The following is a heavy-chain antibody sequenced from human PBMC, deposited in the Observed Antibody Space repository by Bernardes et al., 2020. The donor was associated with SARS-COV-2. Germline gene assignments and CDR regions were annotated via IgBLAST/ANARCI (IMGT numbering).Heavy chain of an antibody. CDR3: ARDSPLIYSSQRESYYYGLDV. CDR2: IYSGGST. Sequence: GGSLRLSCAASGFTVSSNYMNWVRQAPGKGLEWVSVIYSGGSTYYADSVKGRFTISRDNSKNTLYLQMNSLRAEDTAVYYCARDSPLIYSSQRESYYYGLDVWGQGTTVAVSS. V-gene: IGHV3-66*01. D-gene: IGHD6-13*01. CDR1: GFTVSSNY. J-gene: IGHJ6*02.